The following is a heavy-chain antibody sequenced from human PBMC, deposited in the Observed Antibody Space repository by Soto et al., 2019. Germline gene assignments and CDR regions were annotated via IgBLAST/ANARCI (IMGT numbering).Heavy chain of an antibody. J-gene: IGHJ4*02. CDR1: GGSFSGYY. CDR3: ARESADEGDRKKINFDY. V-gene: IGHV4-34*01. Sequence: SETLSLTCAVYGGSFSGYYWSWIRQPPGKGLEWIGEINHSGSTNYNPSLKSRVTISVDTSKNQFSLKLSSVTAADTAVYYCARESADEGDRKKINFDYWGQGTLVTVSS. D-gene: IGHD2-21*02. CDR2: INHSGST.